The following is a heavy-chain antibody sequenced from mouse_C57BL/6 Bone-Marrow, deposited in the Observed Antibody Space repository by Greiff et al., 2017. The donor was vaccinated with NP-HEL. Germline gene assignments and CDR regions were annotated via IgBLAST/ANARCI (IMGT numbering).Heavy chain of an antibody. V-gene: IGHV1-54*01. CDR3: AREGVV. D-gene: IGHD1-1*01. CDR2: LHPGRCGP. J-gene: IGHJ3*02. CDR1: GYAFTNYL. Sequence: VQLQQSGAELVRPGTSVKVSCKASGYAFTNYLIEWVKQRPGQGLEWLVVLHPGRCGPNSPDQFKVKATLTADKSSSTAYMQLSSLTSEDSAVYFCAREGVVWGQGTLVTVSA.